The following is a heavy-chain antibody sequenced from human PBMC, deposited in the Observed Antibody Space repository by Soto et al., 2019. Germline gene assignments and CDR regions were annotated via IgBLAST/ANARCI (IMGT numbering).Heavy chain of an antibody. D-gene: IGHD6-19*01. CDR1: GYTFTGYY. Sequence: QVQLVQSGAEVKKPGASVKVSCKASGYTFTGYYMHWVRQAPGQGLEWMGWINPNSGGTNYAQKFQGWVTMTRDTSISTAYMELRRLRSDDTAVYYCAREVSSGIAVADGPVYFDYWGQGTLVTVSS. CDR3: AREVSSGIAVADGPVYFDY. V-gene: IGHV1-2*04. J-gene: IGHJ4*02. CDR2: INPNSGGT.